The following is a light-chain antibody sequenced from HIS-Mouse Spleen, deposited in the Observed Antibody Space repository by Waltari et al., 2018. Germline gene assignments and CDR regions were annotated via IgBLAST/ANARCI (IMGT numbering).Light chain of an antibody. J-gene: IGLJ2*01. CDR2: RNN. V-gene: IGLV1-47*01. CDR1: SSNTGSNY. Sequence: QSVLTQPPSASGTPGQRVTISCSGSSSNTGSNYVYCYQQLPGTAPKLLIYRNNQRPSGFPDRFSGSKSGTSASLAISGLRSEDEADYYCAAWDDSLSGPVFGGGTKLTVL. CDR3: AAWDDSLSGPV.